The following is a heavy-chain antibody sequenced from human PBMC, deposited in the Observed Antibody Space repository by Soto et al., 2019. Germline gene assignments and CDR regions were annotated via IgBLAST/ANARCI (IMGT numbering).Heavy chain of an antibody. V-gene: IGHV3-30*18. CDR1: GFTFSSYG. CDR3: AKEYYYDSSGYYRSYAFDI. CDR2: ISYDGSNK. J-gene: IGHJ3*02. Sequence: LRLSCAASGFTFSSYGMHWVRQAPGKGLEWVAVISYDGSNKYYADSVKGRFTISRDNSKNTLYLQMNSLRAEDTAVYYCAKEYYYDSSGYYRSYAFDIWGQGTMVTVSS. D-gene: IGHD3-22*01.